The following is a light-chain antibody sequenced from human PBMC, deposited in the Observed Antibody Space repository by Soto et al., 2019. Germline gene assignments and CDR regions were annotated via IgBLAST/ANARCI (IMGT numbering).Light chain of an antibody. J-gene: IGKJ1*01. V-gene: IGKV3-11*01. CDR3: QQYGSSSWT. CDR1: QSVGTY. Sequence: EIVLTQSPATLSLSPGERAILSCRASQSVGTYLAWYQQKPGQAPRLLIYDASNRATGIPARFGGSGSGTDFTLTINSLEPEDFAVYYCQQYGSSSWTFGQGTKVEIK. CDR2: DAS.